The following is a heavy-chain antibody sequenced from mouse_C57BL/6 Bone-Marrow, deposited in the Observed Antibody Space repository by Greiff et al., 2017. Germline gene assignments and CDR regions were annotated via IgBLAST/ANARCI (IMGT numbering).Heavy chain of an antibody. J-gene: IGHJ2*01. CDR2: ISSGGSYT. D-gene: IGHD1-1*01. V-gene: IGHV5-6*01. Sequence: EVQLMESGGDLVKPGGSLKLSCAASGFTFSSYGMSWVRQTPDKRLEWVATISSGGSYTYYPDSVKGRFTISRDNAKNTLYLQMSSLKSEDTAMYYCARRGRFISTVVECFGCWGQSTTLTVSS. CDR1: GFTFSSYG. CDR3: ARRGRFISTVVECFGC.